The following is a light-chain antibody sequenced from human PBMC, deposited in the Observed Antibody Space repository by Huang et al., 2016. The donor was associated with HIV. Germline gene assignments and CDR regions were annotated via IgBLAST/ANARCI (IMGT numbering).Light chain of an antibody. Sequence: DIQMTQSPPSLSATVGDRVTLTCRTSQDIGSHLNWYQQRPGRAPKILIYVSYTLQSGVRSRFSGGGSGTDFTLTISNLQPEDFATYYCQHSYVSLGYTFGQGTRLEI. V-gene: IGKV1-39*01. J-gene: IGKJ2*01. CDR3: QHSYVSLGYT. CDR1: QDIGSH. CDR2: VSY.